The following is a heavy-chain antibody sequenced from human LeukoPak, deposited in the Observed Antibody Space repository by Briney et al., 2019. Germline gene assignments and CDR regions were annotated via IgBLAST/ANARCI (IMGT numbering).Heavy chain of an antibody. D-gene: IGHD2-8*01. CDR1: GFMFDDYG. V-gene: IGHV3-20*04. J-gene: IGHJ6*02. CDR3: ARVGRGVSYYYYYGMDV. CDR2: INWNGGST. Sequence: GGSLRLSCAASGFMFDDYGMSWVRQAPGKGLEWVSGINWNGGSTGYADSVKGRFTISRDNAKNSLYLQMNSLRAEDTALYYCARVGRGVSYYYYYGMDVWGQGTTVTVSS.